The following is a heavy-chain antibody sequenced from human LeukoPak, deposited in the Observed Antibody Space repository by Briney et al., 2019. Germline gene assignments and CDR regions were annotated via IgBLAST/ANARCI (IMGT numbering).Heavy chain of an antibody. CDR3: ARAMTRHPDY. CDR1: GFTFSSYW. CDR2: IYSGGNT. Sequence: GGSLRLSCAASGFTFSSYWMHWVRQAPGKGLEWASTIYSGGNTHYGDSVKGRFTISRDNAKNSLYLQMNSLRAEDTAVYYCARAMTRHPDYWGQGTLVTVSS. V-gene: IGHV3-66*01. J-gene: IGHJ4*02. D-gene: IGHD3-22*01.